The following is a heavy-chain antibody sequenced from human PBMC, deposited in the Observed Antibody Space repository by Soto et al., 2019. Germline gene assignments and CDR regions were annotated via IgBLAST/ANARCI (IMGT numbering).Heavy chain of an antibody. D-gene: IGHD3-22*01. CDR2: ISDSP. Sequence: EVQLLESGGGLVQPGGSLRLSCVASGFTFSTYGMTWVRQAPGKGLEWVSGISDSPHYADSVKGRFTISRDNSKNTLYLQMNSLRAEDTAVYYCATNGNSRQYDYWGQGTLVTVSS. J-gene: IGHJ4*02. V-gene: IGHV3-23*01. CDR3: ATNGNSRQYDY. CDR1: GFTFSTYG.